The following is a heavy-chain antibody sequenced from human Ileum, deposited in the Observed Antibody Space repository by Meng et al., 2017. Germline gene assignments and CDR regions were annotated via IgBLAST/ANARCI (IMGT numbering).Heavy chain of an antibody. CDR1: GGTFSNFP. Sequence: SVKVSCKASGGTFSNFPLSWVRQGPGQGLEWMGGIIPVLGQTNYAQKFRGRVTITADDSTSTVYMELSSLTSADTAVYYCGRPHAPGNGHYAMDVWGQGTAVTVSS. CDR3: GRPHAPGNGHYAMDV. J-gene: IGHJ6*02. V-gene: IGHV1-69*10. D-gene: IGHD2-8*01. CDR2: IIPVLGQT.